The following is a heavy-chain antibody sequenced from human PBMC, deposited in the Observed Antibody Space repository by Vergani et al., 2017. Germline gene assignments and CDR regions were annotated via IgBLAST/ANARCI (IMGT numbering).Heavy chain of an antibody. CDR1: GYTFTSYY. V-gene: IGHV1-46*01. J-gene: IGHJ4*02. Sequence: QVQLVQSGAEVKKPGSSVKVSCKASGYTFTSYYMHWVRQAPGQGLEWMGIINPSGGSTSYAQKFQGRVTMTRDTSTSTVYMELSSLRSDDTAVYYCARGGYCSSTSCYSGSELDYWGQGTLVTVSS. CDR2: INPSGGST. D-gene: IGHD2-2*01. CDR3: ARGGYCSSTSCYSGSELDY.